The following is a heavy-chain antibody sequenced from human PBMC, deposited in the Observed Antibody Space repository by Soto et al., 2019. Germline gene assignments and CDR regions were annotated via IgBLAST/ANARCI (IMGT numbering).Heavy chain of an antibody. D-gene: IGHD3-22*01. Sequence: GASVKVSCKASGGTFSSYAISWVRQAPGQGLEWMGGIIPIFGTANYAQKFQGRVTITADESTSTAYMELSSLRSEDTAVYYCARDKRITMIEGPLDYWGQGTLVTVSS. CDR1: GGTFSSYA. J-gene: IGHJ4*02. V-gene: IGHV1-69*13. CDR3: ARDKRITMIEGPLDY. CDR2: IIPIFGTA.